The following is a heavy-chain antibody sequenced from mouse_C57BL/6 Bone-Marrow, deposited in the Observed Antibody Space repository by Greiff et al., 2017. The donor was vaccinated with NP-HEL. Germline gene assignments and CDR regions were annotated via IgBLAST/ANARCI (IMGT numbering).Heavy chain of an antibody. V-gene: IGHV5-15*01. D-gene: IGHD2-4*01. CDR3: ARQAGDYDGFAY. Sequence: EVMLVESGGGLVQPGGSLKLSCAASGFTFSDYGMAWVRQAPRKGPEWVAFISNLAYSIYYADTVTGRFTISRGNAKNTLYLEMSSLRSEDTAMYYGARQAGDYDGFAYWGQGTLVTVSA. CDR1: GFTFSDYG. J-gene: IGHJ3*01. CDR2: ISNLAYSI.